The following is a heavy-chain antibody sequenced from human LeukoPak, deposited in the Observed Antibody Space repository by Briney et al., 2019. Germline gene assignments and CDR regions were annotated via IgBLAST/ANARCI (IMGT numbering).Heavy chain of an antibody. Sequence: SETLSLTCTVSGGSISSSSYYWGWIRQPPGKGLEWIGSIYYSGSTYYNPSLKSRVTISVDTSKNQFSLKLSSVTAADTAVYYCASKGVGGDQIDYWGQGTLVTVSS. V-gene: IGHV4-39*01. CDR2: IYYSGST. CDR3: ASKGVGGDQIDY. J-gene: IGHJ4*02. CDR1: GGSISSSSYY. D-gene: IGHD2-21*02.